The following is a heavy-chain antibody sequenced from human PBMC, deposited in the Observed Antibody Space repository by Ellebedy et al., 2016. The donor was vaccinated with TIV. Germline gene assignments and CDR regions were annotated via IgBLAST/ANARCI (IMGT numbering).Heavy chain of an antibody. CDR1: GYTFTKYA. CDR2: INPGNDNT. J-gene: IGHJ4*02. CDR3: ARDRITADGFLFDY. Sequence: AASVQVSCKASGYTFTKYAMHWARQAPGQRLEWMGWINPGNDNTKYSQKFQGRVTITRDTSASTVHMELSSLTSEDTAVYYCARDRITADGFLFDYWGQGTLVTVSS. D-gene: IGHD6-13*01. V-gene: IGHV1-3*01.